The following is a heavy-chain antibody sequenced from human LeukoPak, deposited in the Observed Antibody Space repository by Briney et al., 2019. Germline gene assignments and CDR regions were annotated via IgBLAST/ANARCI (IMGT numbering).Heavy chain of an antibody. CDR2: IWYDGSNK. Sequence: PGGSLRLSCAASGFTFSSYGMHWVRQAPGKGLEWVAVIWYDGSNKYYADSVKGRFTISRDNSKNTLYLQMNSLKTEDTAVYYCTVLLWFGERYKDYWGQGTLVTVSS. CDR3: TVLLWFGERYKDY. J-gene: IGHJ4*02. CDR1: GFTFSSYG. D-gene: IGHD3-10*01. V-gene: IGHV3-33*01.